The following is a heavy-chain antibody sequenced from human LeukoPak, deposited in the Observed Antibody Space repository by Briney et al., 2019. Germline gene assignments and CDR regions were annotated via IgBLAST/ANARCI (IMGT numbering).Heavy chain of an antibody. CDR2: ISGSGGST. V-gene: IGHV3-23*01. CDR1: GFSFSSYA. CDR3: ANRPGYCSSTSCSDY. Sequence: GGSLRLSCAASGFSFSSYAMSWVRQAPGKGLEWVSAISGSGGSTYYADSVKGRFTISRDNSENTLYLQMNSLRAEDTAVYYCANRPGYCSSTSCSDYWGQGTLVTVSS. D-gene: IGHD2-2*01. J-gene: IGHJ4*02.